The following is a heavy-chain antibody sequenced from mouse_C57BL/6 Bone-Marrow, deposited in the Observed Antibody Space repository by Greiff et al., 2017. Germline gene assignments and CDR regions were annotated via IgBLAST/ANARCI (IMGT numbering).Heavy chain of an antibody. D-gene: IGHD1-1*01. V-gene: IGHV8-12*01. CDR3: ARSGITTVVGAY. CDR1: GFSLSTSGMG. Sequence: LKESGPGLLQSSQTLSLTCSFSGFSLSTSGMGLIWIRHPSGMGLEWLAYICWDDDKRYNPSLKSRHTISKDTSRNQVFLKITSVDTAATATYYCARSGITTVVGAYWGQGTLVTLSA. CDR2: ICWDDDK. J-gene: IGHJ3*01.